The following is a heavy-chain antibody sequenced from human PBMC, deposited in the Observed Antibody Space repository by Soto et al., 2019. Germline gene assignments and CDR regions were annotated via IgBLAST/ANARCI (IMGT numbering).Heavy chain of an antibody. Sequence: GGSLRLSCAASGFICSSYDMSWVRQAPGKGLEWVSTILVDGRTFYVDSVEGRFTISRDSSQNTVYLQMNSLTAGDTALYYCAKETATGGGAFDICGQGTMVTVSS. CDR2: ILVDGRT. D-gene: IGHD2-8*02. CDR3: AKETATGGGAFDI. J-gene: IGHJ3*02. CDR1: GFICSSYD. V-gene: IGHV3-23*01.